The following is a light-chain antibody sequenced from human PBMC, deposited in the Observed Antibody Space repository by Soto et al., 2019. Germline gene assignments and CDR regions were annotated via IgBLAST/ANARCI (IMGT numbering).Light chain of an antibody. CDR2: GAS. CDR1: QHIRSNF. CDR3: QQRGNWPF. Sequence: EIVLTQSPGTLSLSPGERASLSCTTSQHIRSNFLAWFQQKPGQPPRLLIYGASSRATDIPDRFSGGGSGTDFTLIINRLEPEDCGVYYCQQRGNWPFFGGGTKVEIK. V-gene: IGKV3D-20*02. J-gene: IGKJ4*01.